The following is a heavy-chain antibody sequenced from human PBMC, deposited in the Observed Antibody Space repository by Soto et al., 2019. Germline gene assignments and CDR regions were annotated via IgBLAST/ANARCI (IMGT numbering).Heavy chain of an antibody. CDR3: VKGGWLDF. J-gene: IGHJ5*01. D-gene: IGHD3-16*01. V-gene: IGHV3-23*01. Sequence: EVQLLESGGGLVQPGGSLRLSCAASGFTFNTFEMSWVRQAPGRGLEWVSFISDDGSRTYYADAVKGRFTISRDNSKYTLYLQMSSLTVGDAAVYTCVKGGWLDFWGQGSLVTVSS. CDR1: GFTFNTFE. CDR2: ISDDGSRT.